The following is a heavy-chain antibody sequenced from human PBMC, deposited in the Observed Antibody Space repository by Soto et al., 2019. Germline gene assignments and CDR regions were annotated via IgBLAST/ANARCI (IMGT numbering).Heavy chain of an antibody. J-gene: IGHJ4*02. V-gene: IGHV4-59*08. Sequence: SETLSLTCTISGGSISSYYWSWIRQPPGKGLEWIGYIYYSGSTNYNPSLKSRVTISVDTSKIQFALMLSSVTAADTAVYYGARRQVAGFDYWGQGTLVPVSA. CDR2: IYYSGST. D-gene: IGHD6-19*01. CDR3: ARRQVAGFDY. CDR1: GGSISSYY.